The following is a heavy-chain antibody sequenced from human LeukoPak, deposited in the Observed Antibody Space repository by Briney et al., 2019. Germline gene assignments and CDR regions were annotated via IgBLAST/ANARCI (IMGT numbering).Heavy chain of an antibody. CDR3: ARANPAYYDSSGYHPYFDY. Sequence: SETLSLTCTVSGGSVSSGSYYWSWIRQPPGKGLEWIGYIYYSGSTNYNPSLKSRVTISVDTSKNQLSLKLSSVTAADTAVYYCARANPAYYDSSGYHPYFDYWGQGTLVTVSS. CDR2: IYYSGST. CDR1: GGSVSSGSYY. D-gene: IGHD3-22*01. J-gene: IGHJ4*02. V-gene: IGHV4-61*01.